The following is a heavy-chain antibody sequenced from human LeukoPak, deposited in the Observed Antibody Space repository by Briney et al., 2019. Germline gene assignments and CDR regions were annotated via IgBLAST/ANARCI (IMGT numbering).Heavy chain of an antibody. CDR3: GRYSGSYFLFDY. Sequence: PSETLSLTCTVSGGSISSSSYYWGWIRQPPGKGLEWIGSIYYSGSTYYNPSLKSRVTISVDTSKNQFSLRLSSVTAADTAVYYCGRYSGSYFLFDYWGQGTLVTVSS. D-gene: IGHD1-26*01. J-gene: IGHJ4*02. V-gene: IGHV4-39*01. CDR2: IYYSGST. CDR1: GGSISSSSYY.